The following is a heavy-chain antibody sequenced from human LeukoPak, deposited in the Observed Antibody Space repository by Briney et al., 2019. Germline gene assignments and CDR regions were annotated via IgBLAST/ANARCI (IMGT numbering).Heavy chain of an antibody. CDR3: AKKAVSSSWTYFDY. V-gene: IGHV3-23*01. D-gene: IGHD6-13*01. CDR2: TSGDGGET. J-gene: IGHJ4*02. Sequence: GGSLRLSCETSGFTFRNYGMIWVRQAPGKGLEWVSSTSGDGGETFYAESVKGRFTISRDNSKNTLYLQMNSLRAEDTAIYYCAKKAVSSSWTYFDYWGQGALVTVSS. CDR1: GFTFRNYG.